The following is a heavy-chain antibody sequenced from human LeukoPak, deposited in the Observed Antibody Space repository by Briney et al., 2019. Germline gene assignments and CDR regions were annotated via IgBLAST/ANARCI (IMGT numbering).Heavy chain of an antibody. Sequence: AGGSLRLSCTASGFTFGDHAMSWVRQAPGKGLEWVSVIYSGGSTYYADSVKGRFTISRDNSKNTLYLQMNSLRAEDTAVYYCAKIGWGQLPGLNNWFDPWGQGTLVTVSS. D-gene: IGHD2-2*01. CDR2: IYSGGST. CDR1: GFTFGDHA. J-gene: IGHJ5*02. V-gene: IGHV3-53*01. CDR3: AKIGWGQLPGLNNWFDP.